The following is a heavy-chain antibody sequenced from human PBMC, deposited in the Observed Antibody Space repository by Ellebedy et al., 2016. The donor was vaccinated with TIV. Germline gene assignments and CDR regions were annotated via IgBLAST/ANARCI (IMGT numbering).Heavy chain of an antibody. D-gene: IGHD4-23*01. CDR3: VIDRPGNSANADY. CDR2: ISSDGSYT. V-gene: IGHV3-74*01. J-gene: IGHJ4*02. Sequence: GESLKISCAASGFTFSSYAMGWVRQAPGKGLEWVSHISSDGSYTPYADSVKGRFTISRDNANNTLYLQMNSLRADDTSVYYCVIDRPGNSANADYWGQGTLVTVSS. CDR1: GFTFSSYA.